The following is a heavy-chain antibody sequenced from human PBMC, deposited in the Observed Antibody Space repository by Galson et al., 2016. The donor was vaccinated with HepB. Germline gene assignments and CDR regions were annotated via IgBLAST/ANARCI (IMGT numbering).Heavy chain of an antibody. V-gene: IGHV4-59*02. D-gene: IGHD2-15*01. CDR3: ARVTDIVVVVVASGYFDL. CDR1: GGSVSSYY. Sequence: SETLYLTCTVSGGSVSSYYWSWIRQPPGKGLEWIGSIYYSGSTNYNPSLTSRVTLSADPSKNQISLQLNSVTAADTAVYYCARVTDIVVVVVASGYFDLWGRGTLVTVSS. J-gene: IGHJ2*01. CDR2: IYYSGST.